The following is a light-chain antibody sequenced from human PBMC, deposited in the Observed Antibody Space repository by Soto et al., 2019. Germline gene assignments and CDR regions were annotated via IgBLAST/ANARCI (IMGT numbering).Light chain of an antibody. CDR2: GNS. CDR3: QSYDSSLSAFYD. J-gene: IGLJ1*01. Sequence: QSVLTQPPSVCGAPGQRVTISCTGSSSNIGAGYDVHWYQQLPGTAPKLLIYGNSNRPSGVPDRFSGSKSGTSASLAITGLQAEDEADYYCQSYDSSLSAFYDFGTGTKVTVL. V-gene: IGLV1-40*01. CDR1: SSNIGAGYD.